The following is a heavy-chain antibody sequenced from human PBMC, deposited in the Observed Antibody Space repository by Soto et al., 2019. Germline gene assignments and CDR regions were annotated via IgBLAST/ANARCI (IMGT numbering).Heavy chain of an antibody. J-gene: IGHJ4*02. V-gene: IGHV1-69*12. Sequence: QVQLVQSGAEVKKPGSSVKVSCKASGGTFSSYAISWVRQAPGQGLEWMGGIIPIFGTANYAQKFQGRVTITADESTSTAYMELSSLRSEDTAVYYCASSDIVAMPGIAAAGTSFDYWGQGTLVTVSS. CDR3: ASSDIVAMPGIAAAGTSFDY. CDR2: IIPIFGTA. CDR1: GGTFSSYA. D-gene: IGHD6-13*01.